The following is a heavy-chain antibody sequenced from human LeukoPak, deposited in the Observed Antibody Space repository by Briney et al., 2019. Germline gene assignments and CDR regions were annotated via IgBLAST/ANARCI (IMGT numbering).Heavy chain of an antibody. J-gene: IGHJ4*02. Sequence: SETLSLTCTVSGGSISSYYWCWIRQPPGKGLEWIGYIYYSGSTNYNPSLKSRVTISVDTSKNQFSLKLSSVTAADTAVYYCARAILGGLLGYWGQGTLVTVSS. D-gene: IGHD2-15*01. V-gene: IGHV4-59*01. CDR3: ARAILGGLLGY. CDR1: GGSISSYY. CDR2: IYYSGST.